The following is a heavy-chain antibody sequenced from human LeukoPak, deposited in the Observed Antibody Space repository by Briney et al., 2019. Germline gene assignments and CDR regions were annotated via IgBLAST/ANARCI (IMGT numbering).Heavy chain of an antibody. CDR1: GYSFTSYW. D-gene: IGHD3-22*01. V-gene: IGHV5-51*01. Sequence: GESLKISCKGSGYSFTSYWIGWVRQMPGKGLEWMGIIYPGDSDTRYSPSFQAQVTISADKSISTAYLQWSSLKASDTAMYYCASVYYYDSSGYYYPEYFQHWGQGTLVTVSS. CDR2: IYPGDSDT. J-gene: IGHJ1*01. CDR3: ASVYYYDSSGYYYPEYFQH.